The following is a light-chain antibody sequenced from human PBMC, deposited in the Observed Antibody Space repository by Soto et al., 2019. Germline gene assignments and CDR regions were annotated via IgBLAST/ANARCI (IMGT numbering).Light chain of an antibody. J-gene: IGLJ1*01. CDR2: EVT. CDR3: SSYTSRSTLV. V-gene: IGLV2-14*01. Sequence: QSALTQPASVSGSPGQSVTISCTGTSSDFGSYNYVSWYQQHPGKAPKLMIYEVTNRPSGVSNRFSGSKSGNTASLTISGLQAEDEADYYCSSYTSRSTLVFGTGTKVTVL. CDR1: SSDFGSYNY.